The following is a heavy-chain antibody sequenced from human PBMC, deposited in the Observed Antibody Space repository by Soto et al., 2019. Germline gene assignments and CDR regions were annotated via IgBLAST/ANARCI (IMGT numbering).Heavy chain of an antibody. Sequence: VQLLESGGGFIHPGGSLRLSCAASGFSFSSFAMNWVRQAPGKGLEWGSIISGSADSTFYADSVKGRFTISRDNSKSTLYLQSNSLRAEDTAVYYCGKTRGAMIYAISVYGMDVWGQGTTVTVSS. D-gene: IGHD2-8*01. CDR2: ISGSADST. V-gene: IGHV3-23*01. CDR3: GKTRGAMIYAISVYGMDV. CDR1: GFSFSSFA. J-gene: IGHJ6*02.